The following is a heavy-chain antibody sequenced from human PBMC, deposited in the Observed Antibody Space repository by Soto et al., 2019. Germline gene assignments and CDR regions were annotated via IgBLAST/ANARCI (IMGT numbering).Heavy chain of an antibody. Sequence: GGSLRLSCAASGFTLSGNAMSWVRQAPGKGLEWVSGISGSGASTYYADFVKGRFTISRDTSKNTLFLQMNSLRAEDTAVYYCAKVVGAYFFDYWGQGTLVTVSS. V-gene: IGHV3-23*01. CDR3: AKVVGAYFFDY. D-gene: IGHD1-26*01. CDR2: ISGSGAST. CDR1: GFTLSGNA. J-gene: IGHJ4*02.